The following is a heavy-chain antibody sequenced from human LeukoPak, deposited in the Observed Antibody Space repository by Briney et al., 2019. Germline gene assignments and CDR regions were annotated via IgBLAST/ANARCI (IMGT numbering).Heavy chain of an antibody. V-gene: IGHV1-8*03. CDR1: GYTFTSYD. J-gene: IGHJ3*02. CDR3: AGGLRGYYYDSSGYYLGAFDI. CDR2: MNTNSGNT. Sequence: GASVRVSCTASGYTFTSYDINGVRQAPGQGLEWVGWMNTNSGNTGYAQTFQGRVTITRDTSISTAYMEMSSLRSEDTAVYYCAGGLRGYYYDSSGYYLGAFDIWGEGTMVSVSS. D-gene: IGHD3-22*01.